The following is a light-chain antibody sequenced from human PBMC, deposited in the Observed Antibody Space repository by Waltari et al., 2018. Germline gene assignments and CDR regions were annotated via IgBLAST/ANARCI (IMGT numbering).Light chain of an antibody. CDR3: LQDYNYPRT. CDR2: AAS. Sequence: AIQMTQSPSSLSSSVGDGVTITCRTSQDIRNDLGWYQQKPGEAAKLLIYAASNLQSGVPSKFSGSGSGTDFTLTISRLQPEDFATYYCLQDYNYPRTFGQGTTVEIK. V-gene: IGKV1-6*01. J-gene: IGKJ1*01. CDR1: QDIRND.